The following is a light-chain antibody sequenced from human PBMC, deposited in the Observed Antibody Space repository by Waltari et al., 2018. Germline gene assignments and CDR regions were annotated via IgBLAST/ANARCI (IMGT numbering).Light chain of an antibody. CDR2: TTS. J-gene: IGKJ2*01. Sequence: DIQMTQSPSSLSASVGDRVTITCRASQSISRYLNWYQHKPGKAPNLLIYTTSSLQSRVPSRFSGSGSGTDFTLNINSLQPEDFATYYCHQSYSTPHTFGQGTKLEIK. V-gene: IGKV1-39*01. CDR3: HQSYSTPHT. CDR1: QSISRY.